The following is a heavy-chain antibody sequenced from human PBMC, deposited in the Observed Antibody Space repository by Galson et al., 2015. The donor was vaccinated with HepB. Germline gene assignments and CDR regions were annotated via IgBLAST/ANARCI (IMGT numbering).Heavy chain of an antibody. Sequence: SLRLSCAASGFNFDGYAMYWVRQTPGKGLEWVSLIHWHSGSTRYADSVKGRFTISRDNSKNSLYLQMDSLRPEDTALYYCAKDLVSGSGELVPHVFDIWGQGTMVTVSS. V-gene: IGHV3-43D*03. D-gene: IGHD3-10*01. CDR3: AKDLVSGSGELVPHVFDI. CDR2: IHWHSGST. CDR1: GFNFDGYA. J-gene: IGHJ3*02.